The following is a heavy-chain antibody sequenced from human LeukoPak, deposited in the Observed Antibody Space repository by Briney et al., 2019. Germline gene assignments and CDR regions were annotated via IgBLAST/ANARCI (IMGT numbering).Heavy chain of an antibody. Sequence: SETLSLTWTVSGGSISSYYWSWIRQPAGKGLEWIGRIYTSGSTNYNPSLKSRVTMSVDTSKNQFSLKLSSVTAADTAVYYCARARKPYYYYYMDVWGKGTTVTISS. J-gene: IGHJ6*03. CDR3: ARARKPYYYYYMDV. V-gene: IGHV4-4*07. CDR2: IYTSGST. CDR1: GGSISSYY.